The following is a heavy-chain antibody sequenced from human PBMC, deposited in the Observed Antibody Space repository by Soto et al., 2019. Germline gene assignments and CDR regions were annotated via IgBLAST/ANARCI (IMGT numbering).Heavy chain of an antibody. D-gene: IGHD3-22*01. CDR3: ARHGMDYYDSSGYYYSPYYFDY. Sequence: SETLSLTCAFSGCSISSGGYFWSWIRQPPGKGLEWIGYIYHSGSTYYNPSLKSRVSISVDTSKNQFSLKLSSVTAADTAVYYCARHGMDYYDSSGYYYSPYYFDYWGQGTLVTVSS. J-gene: IGHJ4*02. V-gene: IGHV4-30-2*01. CDR1: GCSISSGGYF. CDR2: IYHSGST.